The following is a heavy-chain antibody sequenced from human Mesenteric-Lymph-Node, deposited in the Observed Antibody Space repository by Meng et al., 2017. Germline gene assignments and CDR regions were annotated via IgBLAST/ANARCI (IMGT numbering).Heavy chain of an antibody. CDR2: IYYSGST. Sequence: SETLSLTCTVSGGSIGSYYWSWIRQPPGKGLEWIGYIYYSGSTNYNPSLKSRVTISVDTSKNQFSLKLSSVTAADTAVYYCARMGRGAAAGVDYWGQGTLVTVSS. CDR1: GGSIGSYY. J-gene: IGHJ4*02. V-gene: IGHV4-59*01. D-gene: IGHD6-13*01. CDR3: ARMGRGAAAGVDY.